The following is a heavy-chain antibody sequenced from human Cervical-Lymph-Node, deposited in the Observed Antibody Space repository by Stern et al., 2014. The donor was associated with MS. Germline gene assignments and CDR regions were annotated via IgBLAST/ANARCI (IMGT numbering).Heavy chain of an antibody. D-gene: IGHD4-17*01. CDR1: RSTLGSSA. CDR2: ISYDGTTK. V-gene: IGHV3-30-3*01. Sequence: QMQLVQSGGGVVQPGTSLRLSCAASRSTLGSSAVHWVRQTPGKGLEWVAVISYDGTTKNYAHSVKGRFTISRDKSKSTVYLQMNNLRTNDTAVYYCATDPDYGDNFRFFDYWGQGTLVTVSS. J-gene: IGHJ4*02. CDR3: ATDPDYGDNFRFFDY.